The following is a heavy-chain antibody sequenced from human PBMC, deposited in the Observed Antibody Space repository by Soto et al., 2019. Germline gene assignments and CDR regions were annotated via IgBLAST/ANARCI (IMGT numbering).Heavy chain of an antibody. CDR3: ARGRASGSYYLLDY. V-gene: IGHV1-8*01. CDR1: GNTFTSYD. D-gene: IGHD3-10*01. J-gene: IGHJ4*02. CDR2: INPNSGNI. Sequence: SGNTFTSYDINWVRQATGHGLEWMGWINPNSGNIGYAQKFQGRVTMTRDTAIRTAYMEVSRLRSDDTAVYYCARGRASGSYYLLDYWGQGTLVTVSS.